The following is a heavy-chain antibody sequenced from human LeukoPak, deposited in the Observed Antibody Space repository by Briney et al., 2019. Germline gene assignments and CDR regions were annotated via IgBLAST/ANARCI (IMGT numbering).Heavy chain of an antibody. CDR1: GWPFSGYY. CDR3: ARGGMEWLRFPIFDY. CDR2: INHRGST. Sequence: SETLSLTCAVYGWPFSGYYWSWIRQPPGKGLEYIGEINHRGSTNYNPSHQSLCTVAVGPSQHQFALKLSSVTAADTAVYYCARGGMEWLRFPIFDYWGQGTLVTVS. J-gene: IGHJ4*02. D-gene: IGHD5-12*01. V-gene: IGHV4-34*01.